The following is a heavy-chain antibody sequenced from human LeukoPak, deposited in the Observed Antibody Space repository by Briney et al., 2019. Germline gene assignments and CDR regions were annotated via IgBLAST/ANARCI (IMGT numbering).Heavy chain of an antibody. Sequence: GESLRLSCAASGFTFSDFGMHWVRQTPDKGLEWVALIWYRGSYYADSVKGRFFVSRDNSKNTLYLQMNSLRVEDTAIYYCARLESGWLDSWGQGSLVTVSS. J-gene: IGHJ4*02. CDR3: ARLESGWLDS. V-gene: IGHV3-33*01. D-gene: IGHD6-19*01. CDR2: IWYRGS. CDR1: GFTFSDFG.